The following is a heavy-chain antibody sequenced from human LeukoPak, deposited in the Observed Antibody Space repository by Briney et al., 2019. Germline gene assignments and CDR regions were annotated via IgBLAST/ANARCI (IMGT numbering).Heavy chain of an antibody. CDR1: GGTFSSYA. V-gene: IGHV1-69*04. D-gene: IGHD3-10*01. J-gene: IGHJ6*02. CDR3: ARDRLRFGYGMDV. Sequence: SVKVSCKASGGTFSSYAISWVRQAPGQGLEWMGRIIPILGIANYAQRFQGRVTITADKSTSTAYMELSSLRSEDTAVYYCARDRLRFGYGMDVWGQGTTVTVSS. CDR2: IIPILGIA.